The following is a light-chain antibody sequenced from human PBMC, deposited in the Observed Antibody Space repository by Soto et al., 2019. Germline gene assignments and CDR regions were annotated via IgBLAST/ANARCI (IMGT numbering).Light chain of an antibody. CDR2: GAS. CDR1: RSLSSN. V-gene: IGKV3-15*01. Sequence: VVMTQSPATLSVSPGERATLSCRASRSLSSNLAWYQQKPGQAPTLLIYGASTRATGIPARFSGSGSGTEFTLTISSLQSEDFAVYYCQQYNYWPRTFGQGTKMEIK. CDR3: QQYNYWPRT. J-gene: IGKJ1*01.